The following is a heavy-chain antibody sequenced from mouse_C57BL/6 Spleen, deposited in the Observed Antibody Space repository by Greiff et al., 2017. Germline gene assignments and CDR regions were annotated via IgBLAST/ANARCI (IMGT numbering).Heavy chain of an antibody. V-gene: IGHV5-4*01. J-gene: IGHJ2*01. CDR1: GFTFSSYA. CDR2: ISDGGSYT. CDR3: ARDARGNYDYFDY. Sequence: EVQLVESGGGLVKPGGSLKLSCAASGFTFSSYAMSWVRQTPEKRLEWVATISDGGSYTYYPDNVKGRFTISRDNAKNNLYLQMSHLKSEDTAMYYCARDARGNYDYFDYWGQGTTLTVSS. D-gene: IGHD2-1*01.